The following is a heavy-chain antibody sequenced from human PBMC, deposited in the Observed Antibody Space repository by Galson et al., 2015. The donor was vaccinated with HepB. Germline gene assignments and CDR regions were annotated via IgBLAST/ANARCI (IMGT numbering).Heavy chain of an antibody. CDR2: ISDSDSST. D-gene: IGHD3-16*01. CDR1: GFTFSSYA. Sequence: SLRLSCAASGFTFSSYAMSWVRQAPGKGLEWVSGISDSDSSTYYADSVKGRFTISRDNSKNTLYLQMNSLRAVDTAVYYCAKGEAFDIWGQGTMVTVSS. V-gene: IGHV3-23*01. J-gene: IGHJ3*02. CDR3: AKGEAFDI.